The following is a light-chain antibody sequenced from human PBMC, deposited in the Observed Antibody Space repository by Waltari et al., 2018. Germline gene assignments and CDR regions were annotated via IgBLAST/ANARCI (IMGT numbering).Light chain of an antibody. CDR1: QSVSSY. J-gene: IGKJ2*01. CDR3: QQRGNWPPYT. V-gene: IGKV3-11*01. CDR2: DAS. Sequence: EIVLTQSPATLSLSPGERATLYCRASQSVSSYLAWYQQKPGQAPRLLMYDASNRATGIPARFSGSGSGTDFTLTISSLEPEDFAVYYCQQRGNWPPYTFGQGTKLEIK.